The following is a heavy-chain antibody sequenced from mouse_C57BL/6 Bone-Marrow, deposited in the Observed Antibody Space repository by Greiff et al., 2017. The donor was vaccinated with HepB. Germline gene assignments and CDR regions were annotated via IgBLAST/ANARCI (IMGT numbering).Heavy chain of an antibody. J-gene: IGHJ3*01. Sequence: VQLQQPGAELVKPGASVKLSCKASGYTFTSYWMHWVKQRPGQGLEWIGMIHPNSGSTNYNEKFKSKATLTVDKSSSTAYMQLSSLTSEDSAVYYCARGRWLLAWFAYWGQGTLVTVSA. CDR1: GYTFTSYW. V-gene: IGHV1-64*01. CDR3: ARGRWLLAWFAY. CDR2: IHPNSGST. D-gene: IGHD2-3*01.